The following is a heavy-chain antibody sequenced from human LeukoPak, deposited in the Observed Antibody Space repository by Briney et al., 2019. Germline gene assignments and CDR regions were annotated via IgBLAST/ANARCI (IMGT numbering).Heavy chain of an antibody. CDR1: GGSISSSSYY. D-gene: IGHD2-2*01. Sequence: SETLSLTCTVSGGSISSSSYYWGWIRQPPGKGLEWIGSIYYSGSTYYNPSLKSRVTISVDTSKNQFSLKLSSVTAADTAVYYCARVRSSTSWSSHDAFDIWGQGTMVTVSS. V-gene: IGHV4-39*07. J-gene: IGHJ3*02. CDR2: IYYSGST. CDR3: ARVRSSTSWSSHDAFDI.